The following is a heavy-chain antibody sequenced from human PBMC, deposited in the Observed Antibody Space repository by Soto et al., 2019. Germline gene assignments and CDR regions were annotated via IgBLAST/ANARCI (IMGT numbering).Heavy chain of an antibody. CDR3: ARDRDCTSTSCSPSAFDI. D-gene: IGHD2-2*01. CDR2: IYSDGLT. J-gene: IGHJ3*02. CDR1: GFIVSNNY. V-gene: IGHV3-66*01. Sequence: PGGSLRLSCAASGFIVSNNYMTWVRQAPGKGLEWVSVIYSDGLTYYADSVKGRFTISRDNSKNTLYLQMSSLRVEDTAVYFCARDRDCTSTSCSPSAFDIWGQGTMVTVSS.